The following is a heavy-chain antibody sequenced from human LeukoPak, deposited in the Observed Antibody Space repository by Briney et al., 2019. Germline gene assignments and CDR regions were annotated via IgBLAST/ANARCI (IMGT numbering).Heavy chain of an antibody. J-gene: IGHJ4*02. V-gene: IGHV1-69*13. CDR2: IIPILATA. Sequence: GASVKSSCKPSGGTFRSYAISWVRQAPGQGLEWMGGIIPILATANYAQKYQGRVTITADESTSTAYMELSSLRSEDTAVYYCAREMLDYSNYEPSGSHFDYWGQGTLVTVSS. D-gene: IGHD4-11*01. CDR1: GGTFRSYA. CDR3: AREMLDYSNYEPSGSHFDY.